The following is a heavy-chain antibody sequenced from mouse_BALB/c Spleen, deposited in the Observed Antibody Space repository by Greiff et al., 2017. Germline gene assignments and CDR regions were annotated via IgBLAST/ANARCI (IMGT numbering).Heavy chain of an antibody. CDR2: ISYSGST. Sequence: EVQLVESGPSLVKPSQTLSLTCSVTGDSITSGYWNWIRKFPGNKLEYMGYISYSGSTYYNPSLKSRISITRDTSKNQYYLQLNSVTTEDTATYYCASRIYYDYVGYFDVWGAGTTVTVSS. V-gene: IGHV3-8*02. CDR3: ASRIYYDYVGYFDV. D-gene: IGHD2-4*01. J-gene: IGHJ1*01. CDR1: GDSITSGY.